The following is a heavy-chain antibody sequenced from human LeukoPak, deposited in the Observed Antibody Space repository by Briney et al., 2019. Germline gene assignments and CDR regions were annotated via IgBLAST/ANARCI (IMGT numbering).Heavy chain of an antibody. CDR1: GFIFRDYA. CDR3: ARGLYSSGWYDYYGMDV. D-gene: IGHD6-19*01. Sequence: AGGSLRLSCRASGFIFRDYAMSWVRQAPGKGLEWVSVIYSGGSTYYADSVKGRFTISRDNSKNTLYLQMNSLRAEDTAVYYCARGLYSSGWYDYYGMDVWGQGTTVTVSS. J-gene: IGHJ6*02. V-gene: IGHV3-53*01. CDR2: IYSGGST.